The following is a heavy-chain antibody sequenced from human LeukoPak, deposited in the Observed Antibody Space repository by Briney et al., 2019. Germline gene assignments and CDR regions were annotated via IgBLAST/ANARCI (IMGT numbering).Heavy chain of an antibody. J-gene: IGHJ4*02. CDR2: IWYDGSNK. D-gene: IGHD3-10*01. Sequence: GRSLRLSCAASGFTFSSYGMHWVRQAPGKGLEWVAVIWYDGSNKYYADSVKGRFTISRDNSKNTLYLQMNSLRAEDTAVYYCAKDGYYYGSGSYYTPSYFDYWGQGTLVTVSS. CDR3: AKDGYYYGSGSYYTPSYFDY. CDR1: GFTFSSYG. V-gene: IGHV3-33*06.